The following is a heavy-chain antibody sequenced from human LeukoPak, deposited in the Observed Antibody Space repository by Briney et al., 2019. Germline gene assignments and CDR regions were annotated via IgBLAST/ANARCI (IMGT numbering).Heavy chain of an antibody. Sequence: ASVKVSCKASGYTFTSYGISWVRQAPGQGLERMGWISAYNGNTNYAQKLQGRVTMTTDTSTSTAYMELRSLRSDDTAVYYCARDRGYYSSGSYDYWGQGTLVTVSS. V-gene: IGHV1-18*01. CDR3: ARDRGYYSSGSYDY. D-gene: IGHD3-10*01. CDR2: ISAYNGNT. CDR1: GYTFTSYG. J-gene: IGHJ4*02.